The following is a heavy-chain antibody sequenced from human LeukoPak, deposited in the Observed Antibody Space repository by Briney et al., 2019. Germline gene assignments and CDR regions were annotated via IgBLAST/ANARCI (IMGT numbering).Heavy chain of an antibody. V-gene: IGHV3-7*02. CDR3: ATGLGSSRPNF. J-gene: IGHJ4*02. CDR1: GFSFSTYW. CDR2: IKQDGSEK. Sequence: GGSLRLSCAASGFSFSTYWMSWVRQAPGKGLEWVANIKQDGSEKYYVDSAKGRFTISRDNAKNSLYLQMNSLRAEDTAVYYCATGLGSSRPNFWGQGILVTVSS. D-gene: IGHD6-13*01.